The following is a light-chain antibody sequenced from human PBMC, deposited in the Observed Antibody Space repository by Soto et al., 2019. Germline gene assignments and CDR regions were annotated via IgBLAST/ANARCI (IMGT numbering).Light chain of an antibody. CDR2: KAS. J-gene: IGKJ2*01. Sequence: DIPMTQSPSTLSASVGDRVTITCRASQSISIWLAWYQQKPGKAPKLLISKASNLETGVPSRFSGSGSGTEFTLTISSLQPDDFATFYCQHYDTFPFTFGQGTKLEIK. CDR3: QHYDTFPFT. V-gene: IGKV1-5*03. CDR1: QSISIW.